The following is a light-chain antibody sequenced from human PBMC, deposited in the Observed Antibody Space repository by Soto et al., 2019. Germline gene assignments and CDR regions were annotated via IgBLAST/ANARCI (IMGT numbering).Light chain of an antibody. CDR3: QQYNSYWT. CDR1: QSISSW. Sequence: DIQMTQSPSTLSASVGDRVTITCRASQSISSWLAWYQQKPGKAPKVLIYDASSLESGVPSRFNGSGSGTEFTLTISSLQPDDFATYYCQQYNSYWTFGQGTKVDIK. J-gene: IGKJ1*01. V-gene: IGKV1-5*01. CDR2: DAS.